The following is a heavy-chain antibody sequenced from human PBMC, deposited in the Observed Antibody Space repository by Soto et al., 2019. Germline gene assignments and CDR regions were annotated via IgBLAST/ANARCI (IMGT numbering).Heavy chain of an antibody. V-gene: IGHV3-48*01. D-gene: IGHD3-9*01. Sequence: GGSLRLSCAASGFTFSSYSMNWVRQAPGKGLEWVSYISSSSSTIYYADSVKGRFTISRDNAKNSLYLQMNSLRAEDTAVYYCARDGTYYDILTGPTDAFDIWGQGTMVTVS. CDR2: ISSSSSTI. CDR3: ARDGTYYDILTGPTDAFDI. J-gene: IGHJ3*02. CDR1: GFTFSSYS.